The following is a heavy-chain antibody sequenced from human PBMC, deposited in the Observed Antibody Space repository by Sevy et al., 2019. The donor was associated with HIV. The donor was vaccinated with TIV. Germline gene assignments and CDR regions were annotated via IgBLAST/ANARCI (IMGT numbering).Heavy chain of an antibody. CDR1: GFTFSSYE. V-gene: IGHV3-48*03. CDR2: ISSSGSTI. J-gene: IGHJ4*02. Sequence: GGSLRLSCAASGFTFSSYEMNWVRQAPGKGLEWVSYISSSGSTIYYADSVKGRFTISRDNAKNSLYLQMNSLRAEDTAVYYCARGGDTMVRGVIQVWGQGTLVTVSS. CDR3: ARGGDTMVRGVIQV. D-gene: IGHD3-10*01.